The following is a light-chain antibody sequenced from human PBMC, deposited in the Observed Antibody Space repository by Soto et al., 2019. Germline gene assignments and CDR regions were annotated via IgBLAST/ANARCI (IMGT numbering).Light chain of an antibody. CDR1: QSVASGY. V-gene: IGKV3-20*01. CDR2: GAS. CDR3: QHYGTSRT. Sequence: EVGLTQSPGTLSLSPGERATLSCRATQSVASGYFAWYQQKPGQAPRLLIYGASTRATGIPDRFSGSGSGTDFTLTISRLEPEDSAVYFCQHYGTSRTFGQGTKVEIK. J-gene: IGKJ1*01.